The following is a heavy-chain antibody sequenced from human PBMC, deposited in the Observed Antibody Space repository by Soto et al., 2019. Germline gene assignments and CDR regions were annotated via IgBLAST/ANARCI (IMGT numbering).Heavy chain of an antibody. J-gene: IGHJ4*02. CDR3: ARGRYGDY. Sequence: QVHLVQSGAEVKKPGASVKVSCKASGYTFTSYGIIWVRQAPGQGLEWMGWISAHNGNTDYAQKFQGRVIVTRDTSTSTAYMELRSLRSDDTAVYYCARGRYGDYWGQGALVTVSS. CDR1: GYTFTSYG. CDR2: ISAHNGNT. V-gene: IGHV1-18*01. D-gene: IGHD1-1*01.